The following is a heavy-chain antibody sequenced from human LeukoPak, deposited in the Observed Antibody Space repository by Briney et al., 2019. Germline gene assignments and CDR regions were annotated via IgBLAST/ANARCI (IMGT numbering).Heavy chain of an antibody. CDR3: AKDKTAAGTGEYFQH. CDR2: INWNGGST. CDR1: GFTFDDYG. Sequence: GGSLRLSCAAAGFTFDDYGMSWVRQAPGKGLEWVSGINWNGGSTGYADSVNGRFTISRDNSKNSLYLQMNSLRTEDTALYYCAKDKTAAGTGEYFQHWGQGTLVTVSS. V-gene: IGHV3-20*04. J-gene: IGHJ1*01. D-gene: IGHD6-13*01.